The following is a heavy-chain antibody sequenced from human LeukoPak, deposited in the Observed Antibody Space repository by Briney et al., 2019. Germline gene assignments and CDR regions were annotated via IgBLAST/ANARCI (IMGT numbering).Heavy chain of an antibody. J-gene: IGHJ4*02. D-gene: IGHD1-26*01. CDR3: ASEGGATGHPTLDY. CDR2: IYTSGRT. CDR1: GGSISSYY. Sequence: PSETLSLTCPVSGGSISSYYWSWIRQPAGKGLEWIGRIYTSGRTTSNPSLKSRVTMSVDTSKNQFSLKLSSVTAADTAVYYCASEGGATGHPTLDYWGQGTLVTVSS. V-gene: IGHV4-4*07.